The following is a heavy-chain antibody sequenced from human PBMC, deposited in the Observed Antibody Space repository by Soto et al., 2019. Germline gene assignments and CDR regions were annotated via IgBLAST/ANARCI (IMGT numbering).Heavy chain of an antibody. V-gene: IGHV3-33*01. J-gene: IGHJ4*02. CDR2: IWYDGSNK. CDR3: ARDSDSSGWSSPDY. Sequence: QVQLVESGGGVVQPGRSLRLSCAASGFTFSSYGMHWVRQAPGKGLEWVAVIWYDGSNKYYADSVKGRFTISRDNSKNTLYLQMNSLRAEDTAVYYCARDSDSSGWSSPDYWGQGTLVTVSS. CDR1: GFTFSSYG. D-gene: IGHD6-19*01.